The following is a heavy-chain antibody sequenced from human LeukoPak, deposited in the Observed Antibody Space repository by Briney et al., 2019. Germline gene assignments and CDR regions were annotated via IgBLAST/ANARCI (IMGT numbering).Heavy chain of an antibody. CDR1: GGTFSSYA. D-gene: IGHD1-1*01. CDR3: ARTRTRGDYYYYYMDV. CDR2: IIPIIDTA. V-gene: IGHV1-69*13. J-gene: IGHJ6*03. Sequence: SVKVSCKVSGGTFSSYAITWVRQAPGQGLEWMGGIIPIIDTASFAHTFQGRVTLTADESTSTAYMGLSSLRSEDTAVYYCARTRTRGDYYYYYMDVWGKGTTVTVSS.